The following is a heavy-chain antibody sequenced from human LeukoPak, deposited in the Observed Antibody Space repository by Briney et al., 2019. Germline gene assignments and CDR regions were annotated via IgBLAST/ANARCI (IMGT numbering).Heavy chain of an antibody. CDR3: EKDQCPYNWNDVYYFDY. V-gene: IGHV3-23*01. Sequence: PGGSLRLSCAASGFTFSSYAMSWVRQAPGKGLEWVSAISGSGGSTYYADSVKGRFTISRANSKNTLYLQMNSLRAADTAVYYYEKDQCPYNWNDVYYFDYWGQGTLVTVSS. CDR1: GFTFSSYA. J-gene: IGHJ4*02. CDR2: ISGSGGST. D-gene: IGHD1-20*01.